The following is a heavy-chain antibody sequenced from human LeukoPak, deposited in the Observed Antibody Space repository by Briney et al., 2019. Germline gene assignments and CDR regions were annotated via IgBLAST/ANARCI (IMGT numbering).Heavy chain of an antibody. D-gene: IGHD3-22*01. V-gene: IGHV1-69*05. CDR1: GGTFSSYA. Sequence: RASVKVSCKASGGTFSSYAISWVRQAPGQGLEWMGGIIPIFDTADYAQRFQGRVTISTDESTSTAYMELSSLRSEDTAVYYCARSRYDSSGLYYFDYWGQGTLVTVSS. CDR2: IIPIFDTA. J-gene: IGHJ4*02. CDR3: ARSRYDSSGLYYFDY.